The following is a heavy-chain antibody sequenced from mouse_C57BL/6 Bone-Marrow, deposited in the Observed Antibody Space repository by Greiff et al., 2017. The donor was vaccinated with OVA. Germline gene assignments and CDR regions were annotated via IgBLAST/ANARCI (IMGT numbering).Heavy chain of an antibody. J-gene: IGHJ3*01. D-gene: IGHD2-4*01. CDR3: ASMITTRGGASWFAY. CDR1: GFSLTSYA. V-gene: IGHV2-9-1*01. CDR2: IWTGGGT. Sequence: VNLVESGPGLVAPSQSLSITCTVSGFSLTSYAISWVRQPPGKGLEWLGVIWTGGGTNYNSALKSRLSISKDNSKSQVFLKMNSLQTDDTARYYCASMITTRGGASWFAYWGQGTLVTVSA.